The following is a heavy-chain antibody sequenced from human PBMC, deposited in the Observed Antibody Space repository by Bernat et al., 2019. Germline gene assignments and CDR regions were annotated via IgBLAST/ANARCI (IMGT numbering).Heavy chain of an antibody. CDR2: IYYSGST. CDR3: ARHSFDILTGYLFDY. Sequence: QLQLQESGPGLVKPSETLSLTCTVSGGSISSYNYYWGWIRQPPGKGLEWIGSIYYSGSTYYNPSLKSRVTISVDTSKNQFSLKLSSVTAADTAVYYCARHSFDILTGYLFDYWGQGTLVTVSS. J-gene: IGHJ4*02. D-gene: IGHD3-9*01. V-gene: IGHV4-39*01. CDR1: GGSISSYNYY.